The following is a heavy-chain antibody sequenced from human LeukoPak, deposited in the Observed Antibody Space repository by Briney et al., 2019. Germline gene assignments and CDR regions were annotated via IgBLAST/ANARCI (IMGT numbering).Heavy chain of an antibody. V-gene: IGHV4-39*01. D-gene: IGHD6-6*01. CDR1: GGSISSSSYY. CDR2: IYYSGST. Sequence: SETLSLTCTVSGGSISSSSYYWGWIRQPPGKGLEWIGSIYYSGSTYYNPSLKSRVTISVDTSKNRFSLKLSFVTAADTAVYYCARRSAGSCFDYWGQGTLVTVSS. J-gene: IGHJ4*02. CDR3: ARRSAGSCFDY.